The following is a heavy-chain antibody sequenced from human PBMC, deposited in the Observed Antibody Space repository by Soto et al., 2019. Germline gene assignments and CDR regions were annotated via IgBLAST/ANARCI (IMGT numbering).Heavy chain of an antibody. CDR2: IYYSGST. V-gene: IGHV4-39*01. D-gene: IGHD6-13*01. CDR3: ARHYSNARKLKWFDP. J-gene: IGHJ5*02. CDR1: GGSIVSSNYH. Sequence: PSETLSLTCTVSGGSIVSSNYHWGWIRQPPGKGLEWIGSIYYSGSTYYNPSLKTRVSISVDTSKSQFSLNLSSVTAADTAVYYCARHYSNARKLKWFDPWGQRTRVTVSS.